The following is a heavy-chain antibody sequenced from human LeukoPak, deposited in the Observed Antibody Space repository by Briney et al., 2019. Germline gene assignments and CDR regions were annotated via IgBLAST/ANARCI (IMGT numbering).Heavy chain of an antibody. CDR1: GGSISSSSYY. D-gene: IGHD3-3*01. J-gene: IGHJ6*03. V-gene: IGHV4-39*01. CDR2: IYYSGST. CDR3: ARTSNDFWSGTLLNYYYMDI. Sequence: PSETLSLTCTVSGGSISSSSYYWGWIRQPPGKGLEWIGSIYYSGSTYYNPSLKSRVTISVDTSKTQFSLKLSSVTAADTAVYYCARTSNDFWSGTLLNYYYMDIWGKGTTVTVSS.